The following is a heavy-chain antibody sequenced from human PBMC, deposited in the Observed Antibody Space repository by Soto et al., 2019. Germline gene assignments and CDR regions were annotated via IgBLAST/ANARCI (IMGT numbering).Heavy chain of an antibody. V-gene: IGHV4-39*01. CDR2: FHYSGST. Sequence: SETLSLTCTVSGGSISSRDSYWGWIRQPPGKGLEWIGSFHYSGSTYYNPSLKSRVTISVDTSKNQLSLRVTSVTAADTAVYYCPRGFGPSHFDYWGQGTLVTVS. J-gene: IGHJ4*02. D-gene: IGHD3-16*01. CDR3: PRGFGPSHFDY. CDR1: GGSISSRDSY.